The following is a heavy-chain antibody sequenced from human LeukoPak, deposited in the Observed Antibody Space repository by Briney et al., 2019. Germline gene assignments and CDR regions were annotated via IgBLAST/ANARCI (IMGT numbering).Heavy chain of an antibody. CDR2: INWNSDNI. CDR3: AKDRKTMVTTVWDY. CDR1: GLTFDDYA. Sequence: GGSLRLSCAASGLTFDDYAMHWVRQAPGKGLEWVSSINWNSDNIGYADSVKGRFTISRDNAKNSLYLQMNSLRAEDTALYYCAKDRKTMVTTVWDYWGQGTLVTVSS. J-gene: IGHJ4*02. D-gene: IGHD4-17*01. V-gene: IGHV3-9*01.